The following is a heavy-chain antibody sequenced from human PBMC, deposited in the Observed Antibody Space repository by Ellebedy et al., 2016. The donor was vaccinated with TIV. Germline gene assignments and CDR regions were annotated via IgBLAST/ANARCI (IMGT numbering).Heavy chain of an antibody. CDR2: MNPNSGNT. V-gene: IGHV1-8*01. CDR1: GYTFTSYD. CDR3: ARRGMGWFDP. Sequence: ASVKVSCXASGYTFTSYDINWVRQATGQGLEWMGWMNPNSGNTGYAQKLQGRVTMTTDTSTSTAYMELRSLRSDDTAVYYCARRGMGWFDPWGQGTLVTVSS. D-gene: IGHD3-16*01. J-gene: IGHJ5*02.